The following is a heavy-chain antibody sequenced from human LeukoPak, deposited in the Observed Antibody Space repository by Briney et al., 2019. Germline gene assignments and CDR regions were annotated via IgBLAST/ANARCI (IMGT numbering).Heavy chain of an antibody. Sequence: YPGGSLRLSCAASGFIFSSYTMNWVRQAPGKGLEWVSYISSSSSTIYYADSVKGRFTISRDNAKNSLYLQMNSLRAEDTAVYYCASIIVVVVAATDNAFDIWGQGTMVTVSS. V-gene: IGHV3-48*04. J-gene: IGHJ3*02. CDR3: ASIIVVVVAATDNAFDI. CDR1: GFIFSSYT. D-gene: IGHD2-15*01. CDR2: ISSSSSTI.